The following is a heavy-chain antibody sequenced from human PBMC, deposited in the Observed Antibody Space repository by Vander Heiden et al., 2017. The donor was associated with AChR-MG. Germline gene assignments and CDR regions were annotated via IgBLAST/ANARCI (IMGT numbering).Heavy chain of an antibody. J-gene: IGHJ2*01. V-gene: IGHV4-61*01. CDR2: ISFSGST. CDR1: GGSVSSGSYY. Sequence: QVQLQESGPGLVTPSETLSLTCTVPGGSVSSGSYYWSWIRQPPGKALEYIGYISFSGSTNYNPSLKSRVTISVDMSKNQFSLKLSSVTAADTAVYYCTRGQRWPLFDLWVRGTLVTVSS. CDR3: TRGQRWPLFDL.